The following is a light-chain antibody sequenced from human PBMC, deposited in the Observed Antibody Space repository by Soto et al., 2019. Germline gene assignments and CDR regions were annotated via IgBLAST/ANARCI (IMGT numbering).Light chain of an antibody. CDR3: AAWDDSLNALV. V-gene: IGLV1-44*01. CDR2: SNN. J-gene: IGLJ1*01. CDR1: SSNIGSNT. Sequence: QSVLTQPPSASGTPGQRVTISCSGNSSNIGSNTVSWYQQVPGTAPKLHIYSNNQRPSGVPDRFSGSKSGTSASLATSGLRSEDEADYYCAAWDDSLNALVFGTGTKVTVL.